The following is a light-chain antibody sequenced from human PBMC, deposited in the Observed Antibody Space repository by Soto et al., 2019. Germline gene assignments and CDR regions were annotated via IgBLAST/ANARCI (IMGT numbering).Light chain of an antibody. J-gene: IGLJ7*01. V-gene: IGLV7-46*01. CDR3: LVFCSGDRPV. Sequence: QAVVTQEPSLTVSPGGTVTLTCGSSTGPVTSGHYPHSLQQRPGQAPRTLIYDTTNTLSWTPARFSGSLIGGKAALPLSGAPPEDEDDDYCLVFCSGDRPVFGGGTQLTVL. CDR1: TGPVTSGHY. CDR2: DTT.